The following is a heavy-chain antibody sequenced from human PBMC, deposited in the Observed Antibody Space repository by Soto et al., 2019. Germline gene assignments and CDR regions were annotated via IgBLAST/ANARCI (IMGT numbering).Heavy chain of an antibody. V-gene: IGHV1-69*06. Sequence: SVKVSCKASGGTFSSYAISWVRQAPGQGLEWMGGIIPIFGTANYAQKFQGRVTITADKSASTAYMELSSLRSGDTAVYYCAAKDYGAFDAGQVGYYYYGMDVWCQGTTVTVSS. CDR1: GGTFSSYA. J-gene: IGHJ6*02. D-gene: IGHD4-17*01. CDR2: IIPIFGTA. CDR3: AAKDYGAFDAGQVGYYYYGMDV.